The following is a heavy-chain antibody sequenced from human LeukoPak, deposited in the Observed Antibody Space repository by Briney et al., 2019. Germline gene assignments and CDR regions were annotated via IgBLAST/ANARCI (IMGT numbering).Heavy chain of an antibody. D-gene: IGHD1-7*01. V-gene: IGHV3-43*01. CDR2: ISWDGGST. CDR3: ATQLELRIFDY. Sequence: GGSLRLSCAASGFTFDDYTMHWVRQAPGKGLEWVSLISWDGGSTYYADSVKGRFTISRDNAKNSLYLQMNSLRAEDTAVYYCATQLELRIFDYWGQGTLVTVSS. CDR1: GFTFDDYT. J-gene: IGHJ4*02.